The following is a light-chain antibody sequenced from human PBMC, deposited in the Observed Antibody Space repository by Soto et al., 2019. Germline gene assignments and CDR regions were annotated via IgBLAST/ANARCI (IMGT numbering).Light chain of an antibody. Sequence: EIVLTQSPGTLSLSPGETATLSCRASQAVDRKFLAWYQKSPGQAPRLLIFGASLRATGVPDRFSGGGSGTDFTLTISRVEPEDFSVYYCQHYSISPPVTVGQGTRLDI. CDR3: QHYSISPPVT. CDR1: QAVDRKF. V-gene: IGKV3-20*01. J-gene: IGKJ5*01. CDR2: GAS.